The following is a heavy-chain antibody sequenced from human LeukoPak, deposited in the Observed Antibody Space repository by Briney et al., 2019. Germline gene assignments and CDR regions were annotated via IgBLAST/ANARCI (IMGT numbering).Heavy chain of an antibody. CDR1: GGSISSSSYY. CDR3: ARGTLYGDYVGDYYYYMDV. J-gene: IGHJ6*03. V-gene: IGHV4-39*07. D-gene: IGHD4-17*01. Sequence: SETLSLTCTVSGGSISSSSYYWGWIRQPPGKGLEWIGSIYYSGSTYYNPSLKSRVTISVDTSKNQFSLKLSSVTAADTTVYYCARGTLYGDYVGDYYYYMDVWGKGTTVTVSS. CDR2: IYYSGST.